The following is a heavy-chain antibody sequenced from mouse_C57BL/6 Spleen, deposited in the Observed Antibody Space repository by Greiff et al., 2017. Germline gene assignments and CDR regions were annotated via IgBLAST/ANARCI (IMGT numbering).Heavy chain of an antibody. D-gene: IGHD1-1*01. Sequence: EVKLVESGGGLVKPGGSLKLSCAASGFTFSDYGMHWVRQAPEKGLEWVAYISSGSSTIYYAATVKGRFTISRDNAKNTLFLQMTRLRAEDTAMYYCARNGGSSYVGFAYWGQGTLVTVSA. V-gene: IGHV5-17*01. CDR1: GFTFSDYG. CDR3: ARNGGSSYVGFAY. J-gene: IGHJ3*01. CDR2: ISSGSSTI.